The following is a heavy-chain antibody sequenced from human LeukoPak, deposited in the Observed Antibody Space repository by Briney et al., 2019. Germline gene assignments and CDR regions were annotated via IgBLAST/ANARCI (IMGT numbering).Heavy chain of an antibody. V-gene: IGHV3-23*01. J-gene: IGHJ3*02. Sequence: GGSLRLSCAASGFIFSLYGMSWVRQAPGKGLDWVTFIGYDGGNKYYTDSVKGRFTISRDNSRNTLYLQMDSLRAEDTAVYFCAKNRHYGSSFDAFDIWGQGTMVSVSS. D-gene: IGHD3-10*01. CDR3: AKNRHYGSSFDAFDI. CDR1: GFIFSLYG. CDR2: IGYDGGNK.